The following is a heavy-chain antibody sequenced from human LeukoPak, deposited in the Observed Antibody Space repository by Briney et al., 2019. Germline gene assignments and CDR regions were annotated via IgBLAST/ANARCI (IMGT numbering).Heavy chain of an antibody. Sequence: ASVKVSFKTSGYTFIVHYIHWVRQAPGQGLEGMGWINPKNGGANYAPRFRGRDTLTRDRSTSTVYMELTRLTSDDTAVYYCARASFWESPVNWFDPWGQGTLVTVSS. V-gene: IGHV1-2*07. CDR2: INPKNGGA. CDR3: ARASFWESPVNWFDP. CDR1: GYTFIVHY. J-gene: IGHJ5*02. D-gene: IGHD3-16*01.